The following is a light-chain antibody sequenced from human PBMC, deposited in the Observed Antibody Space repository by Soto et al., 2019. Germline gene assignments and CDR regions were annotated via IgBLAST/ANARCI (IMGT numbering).Light chain of an antibody. V-gene: IGLV2-8*01. CDR1: SNNLGGYNN. CDR2: EVR. CDR3: SSYGGSDNLI. Sequence: QSALTQPPSASGSPGQSVTISATGSSNNLGGYNNVSWYQHHPGKAPKLIIYEVRERPSGVPDRFSGSKSGNTASLTVSGLQAEDEADYYCSSYGGSDNLIFGGGTKLTVL. J-gene: IGLJ2*01.